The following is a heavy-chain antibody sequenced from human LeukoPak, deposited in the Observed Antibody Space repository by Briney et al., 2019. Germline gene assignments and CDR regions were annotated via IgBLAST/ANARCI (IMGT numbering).Heavy chain of an antibody. CDR1: GFTFSSYS. D-gene: IGHD6-19*01. CDR2: ISSSSSYI. V-gene: IGHV3-21*01. Sequence: GGSLRLSCAASGFTFSSYSMNWVRQAPGKGLEWVSSISSSSSYIYYADSVKGRFTISGDNAKNSLYLQMNSLRAEDTAVYYCARVAGGIYSSGWYGTMWFDPWGQGTLVTVSS. CDR3: ARVAGGIYSSGWYGTMWFDP. J-gene: IGHJ5*02.